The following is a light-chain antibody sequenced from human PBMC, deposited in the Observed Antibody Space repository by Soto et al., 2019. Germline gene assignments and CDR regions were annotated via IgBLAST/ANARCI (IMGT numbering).Light chain of an antibody. CDR1: SSDVGGHNY. Sequence: QSALTQPASVSGSPGQSITISCTGTSSDVGGHNYVSWYQQYPGKAPKLIIYDVSNRPSGVSNRFSGSKSDNAASLTISGLQAEDEADYYCSSYTSTNAKVVFGGGTKLTVL. CDR3: SSYTSTNAKVV. CDR2: DVS. J-gene: IGLJ3*02. V-gene: IGLV2-14*01.